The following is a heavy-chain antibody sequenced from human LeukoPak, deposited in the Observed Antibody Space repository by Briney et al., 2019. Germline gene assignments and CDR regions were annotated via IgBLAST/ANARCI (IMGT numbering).Heavy chain of an antibody. V-gene: IGHV3-21*01. CDR1: GFTFSSYS. CDR3: ARDRGGGSGSDY. J-gene: IGHJ4*02. CDR2: ISTSSSYI. Sequence: GGSLRLSCAASGFTFSSYSMNWVRQAPGKGLEWVSVISTSSSYIYYADSVKGRFTISRDNAKNSLYLQLNSLRAEDTAVYYCARDRGGGSGSDYWGQGTLVTVSS. D-gene: IGHD2-15*01.